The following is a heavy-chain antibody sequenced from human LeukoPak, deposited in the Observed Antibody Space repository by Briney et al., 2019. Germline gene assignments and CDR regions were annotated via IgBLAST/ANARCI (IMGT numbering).Heavy chain of an antibody. CDR3: ARSSGRSPNRDYMDV. CDR2: INPSGGST. J-gene: IGHJ6*03. V-gene: IGHV1-46*01. D-gene: IGHD1-14*01. Sequence: ASVKVSCKASGYSFTSHYMHWVRQAPGQGLEWMGIINPSGGSTSYAQKFQGRVTMTRDTSTSTVYMELSSLRSEDTAVYYCARSSGRSPNRDYMDVWGKGTTVTISS. CDR1: GYSFTSHY.